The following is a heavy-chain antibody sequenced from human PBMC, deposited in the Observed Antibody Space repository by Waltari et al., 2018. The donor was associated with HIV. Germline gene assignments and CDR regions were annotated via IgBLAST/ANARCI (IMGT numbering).Heavy chain of an antibody. J-gene: IGHJ4*02. CDR3: ARGFLWFGEGYFDS. Sequence: EVQLMESGGGLIQPGGSLRLSCEASGFTVSSNYMSWVRQAPGKGLEWVSVIYSGGSTYYAESVKGRFTISRDNSKNTLYLQMNSLRAEDTAVYYCARGFLWFGEGYFDSWGQGTLVTVSS. V-gene: IGHV3-53*01. D-gene: IGHD3-10*01. CDR1: GFTVSSNY. CDR2: IYSGGST.